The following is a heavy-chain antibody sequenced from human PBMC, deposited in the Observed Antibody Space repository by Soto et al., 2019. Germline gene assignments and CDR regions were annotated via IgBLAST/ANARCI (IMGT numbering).Heavy chain of an antibody. V-gene: IGHV3-30-3*01. CDR2: ISYDGSNK. CDR3: ARENTGSDAFDI. Sequence: QVQLVESGGGVVQPGRSLRLSCAASGFTFSSYAMHWVRQAPGKGLEWVAVISYDGSNKYYADSVKGRFTISRDNSKNTLELQRNSLRAEDTAVYYCARENTGSDAFDIWGQGTMVTVSS. D-gene: IGHD3-10*01. CDR1: GFTFSSYA. J-gene: IGHJ3*02.